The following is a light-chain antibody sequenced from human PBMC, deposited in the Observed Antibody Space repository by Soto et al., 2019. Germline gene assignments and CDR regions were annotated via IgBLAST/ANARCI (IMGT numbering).Light chain of an antibody. Sequence: DIQMTQSPSILSASVGDRVTITCRASQSISSSVNWYQQTPGKAPKLLIYAASSLQSGVPSRFSGSGSGTDFTLTISSLQPEDFATYYCQQSYSSPITFGQGTRLEIK. CDR1: QSISSS. CDR2: AAS. CDR3: QQSYSSPIT. J-gene: IGKJ5*01. V-gene: IGKV1-39*01.